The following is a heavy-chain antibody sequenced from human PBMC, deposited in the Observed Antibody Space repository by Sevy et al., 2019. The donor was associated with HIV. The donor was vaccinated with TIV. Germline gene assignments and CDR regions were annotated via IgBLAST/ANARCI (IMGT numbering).Heavy chain of an antibody. CDR1: VFTFSSYG. J-gene: IGHJ4*02. CDR2: IWYDGSNK. V-gene: IGHV3-33*06. Sequence: RGSLRLSCAASVFTFSSYGMHWVRQAPGKGLEWVAVIWYDGSNKYYADSVKGRFTISRYNSKNTLYLQMNSLRAEDTVVYYCAKDNFSRRRDGYNYLFDYWGQGTLVTVSS. D-gene: IGHD5-12*01. CDR3: AKDNFSRRRDGYNYLFDY.